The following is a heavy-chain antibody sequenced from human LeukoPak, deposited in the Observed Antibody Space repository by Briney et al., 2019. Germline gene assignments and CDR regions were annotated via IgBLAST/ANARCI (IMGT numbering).Heavy chain of an antibody. Sequence: GASVKVSCKASGYTFTGYYMHWVRQAPGQGLESMGWINTNSGGTNYAQKFQGRVTMTRDTSISTAYMELSRLRSDDTAVYYCARGDSYGDNFDYWGQGTLVTVSS. V-gene: IGHV1-2*02. D-gene: IGHD5-18*01. J-gene: IGHJ4*02. CDR1: GYTFTGYY. CDR2: INTNSGGT. CDR3: ARGDSYGDNFDY.